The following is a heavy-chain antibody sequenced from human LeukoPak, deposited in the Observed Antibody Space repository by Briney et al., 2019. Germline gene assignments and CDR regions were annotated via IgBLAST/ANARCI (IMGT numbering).Heavy chain of an antibody. V-gene: IGHV3-30*01. CDR3: AKDRDYYMDV. Sequence: GGSLRLSCAASGFTFSSYTMHWVRQAPGKGLEWVAVMSFDGSNKYYADSVKGRFTISSDNSKNTLFLQMNSLRAEDTAVYYCAKDRDYYMDVWGKGTTVTISS. J-gene: IGHJ6*03. CDR1: GFTFSSYT. D-gene: IGHD3-10*01. CDR2: MSFDGSNK.